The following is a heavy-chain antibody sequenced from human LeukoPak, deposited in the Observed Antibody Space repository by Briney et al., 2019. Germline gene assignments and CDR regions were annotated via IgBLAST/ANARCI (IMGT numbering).Heavy chain of an antibody. CDR1: GYTFTGYY. D-gene: IGHD2-2*01. V-gene: IGHV1-2*02. CDR2: INPNSGGT. J-gene: IGHJ3*02. CDR3: ARAWTYQLLAPHDAFDI. Sequence: ASVKVSCKASGYTFTGYYMHWVRQAAGQGLEWMGWINPNSGGTNYAQKFQGRVTMTRDTSISTAYMELSRLRSDDTAVYYCARAWTYQLLAPHDAFDIWGQGTMVTVSS.